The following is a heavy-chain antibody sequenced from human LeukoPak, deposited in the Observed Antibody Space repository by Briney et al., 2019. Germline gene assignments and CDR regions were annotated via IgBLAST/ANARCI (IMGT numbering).Heavy chain of an antibody. CDR2: ISSSGSTI. Sequence: PGGSLRLSCAASGFTFSSYSMSWIRQAPGKGLEWVSYISSSGSTIYYADSVKGRFTISRDNSKNTLYLQMNSLRAEDTAVYYCARVSMGYSYGGAFDIWGQGTMVTVSS. CDR3: ARVSMGYSYGGAFDI. J-gene: IGHJ3*02. V-gene: IGHV3-48*01. D-gene: IGHD5-18*01. CDR1: GFTFSSYS.